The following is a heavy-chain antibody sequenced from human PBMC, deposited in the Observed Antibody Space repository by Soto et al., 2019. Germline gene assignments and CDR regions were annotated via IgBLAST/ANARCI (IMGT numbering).Heavy chain of an antibody. V-gene: IGHV3-66*01. CDR2: IYSGGST. CDR3: AGSDDFWSGYYDFDY. CDR1: GFTVSSNY. Sequence: GGSLRLSCAASGFTVSSNYMSWVRQAPGKGLEWVSVIYSGGSTYYADSVKGRFTISRDNSKNTLYLQMNSLRAEDTAVYYCAGSDDFWSGYYDFDYWGQEPWSPSPQ. D-gene: IGHD3-3*01. J-gene: IGHJ4*01.